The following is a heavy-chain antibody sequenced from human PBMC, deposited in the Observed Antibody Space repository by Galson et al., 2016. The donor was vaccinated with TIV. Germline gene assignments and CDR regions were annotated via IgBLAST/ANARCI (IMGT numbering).Heavy chain of an antibody. CDR1: GGTFSTYV. V-gene: IGHV1-69*13. J-gene: IGHJ6*02. CDR2: IIPLFGTI. CDR3: VSDRNTALDTYHQYYGMDV. D-gene: IGHD5-18*01. Sequence: SVKVSCKASGGTFSTYVFNWVRLAPGQGLEWMGGIIPLFGTINYAQKFQGRVTITADESSTTVYMELNSLRSGDTAVYYCVSDRNTALDTYHQYYGMDVWGQGTTVTVSS.